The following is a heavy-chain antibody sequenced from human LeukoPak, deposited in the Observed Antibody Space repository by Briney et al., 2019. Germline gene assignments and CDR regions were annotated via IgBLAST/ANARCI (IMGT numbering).Heavy chain of an antibody. CDR3: ARRGTSSSWAHFDY. CDR1: GFTFSTYW. CDR2: LSPDGSSS. J-gene: IGHJ4*02. D-gene: IGHD6-13*01. V-gene: IGHV3-74*01. Sequence: GGSLRLSCAASGFTFSTYWMHWVRQAPGKGLVWVSRLSPDGSSSVYADSVKGRLTISRDNAKNSLYLQMNSLGAEDTAVYYCARRGTSSSWAHFDYWGQGTLVTVSS.